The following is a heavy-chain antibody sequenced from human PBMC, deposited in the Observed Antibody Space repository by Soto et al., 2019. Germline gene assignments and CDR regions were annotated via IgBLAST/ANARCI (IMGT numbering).Heavy chain of an antibody. V-gene: IGHV4-61*08. Sequence: PSETLSLTCAVSGGSISSGGYSWSWIRQPPGKGLEWIGYIYYSGSTNYNPSLKSRVTISVDTSKNQFSLKLSSVTAADTAVYYCARTLWAYGGNSRKLYFDYWGQGTLVTVSS. CDR2: IYYSGST. CDR1: GGSISSGGYS. J-gene: IGHJ4*02. CDR3: ARTLWAYGGNSRKLYFDY. D-gene: IGHD4-17*01.